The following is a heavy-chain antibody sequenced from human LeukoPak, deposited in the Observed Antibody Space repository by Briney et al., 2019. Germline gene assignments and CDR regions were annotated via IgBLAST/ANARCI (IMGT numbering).Heavy chain of an antibody. CDR1: GGSFSGYY. D-gene: IGHD3-22*01. CDR2: INHSGST. J-gene: IGHJ4*02. Sequence: SETLSLTCAVYGGSFSGYYWSWIREPPGKGLEWIGEINHSGSTNYNPSLKSRVTISVDTSKNQFSLKLSSVTAADTAVYYCARGRSSGYYRRHFDYWGQGTLVTVSS. CDR3: ARGRSSGYYRRHFDY. V-gene: IGHV4-34*01.